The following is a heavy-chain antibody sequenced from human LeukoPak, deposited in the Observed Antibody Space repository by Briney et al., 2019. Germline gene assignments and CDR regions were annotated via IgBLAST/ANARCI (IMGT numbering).Heavy chain of an antibody. CDR1: GFTFSSYA. CDR3: ARDRGITMVRGALDY. D-gene: IGHD3-10*01. Sequence: SGGSLRLSCAASGFTFSSYAMHWVRQAPGKGLEWVAVISYDGSNKYYADSVKGRFTISRDNSKNTLYLQMNSLRAEDTAVYYCARDRGITMVRGALDYWGQGTLVTVSS. J-gene: IGHJ4*02. CDR2: ISYDGSNK. V-gene: IGHV3-30-3*01.